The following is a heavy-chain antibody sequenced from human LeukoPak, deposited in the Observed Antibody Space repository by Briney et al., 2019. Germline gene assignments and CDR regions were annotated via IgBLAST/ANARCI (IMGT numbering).Heavy chain of an antibody. D-gene: IGHD3-22*01. CDR3: AKDRYYDSSGPDY. V-gene: IGHV3-23*01. Sequence: PGGSLRLSCAASGFTFSSYAMSWVRQAPGKGLEWVSAISGSGGSTYYADSVKGRFTISRDNSKNTLYLQMNSLRAKDTAVYYCAKDRYYDSSGPDYWGQGTLVTVSS. J-gene: IGHJ4*02. CDR1: GFTFSSYA. CDR2: ISGSGGST.